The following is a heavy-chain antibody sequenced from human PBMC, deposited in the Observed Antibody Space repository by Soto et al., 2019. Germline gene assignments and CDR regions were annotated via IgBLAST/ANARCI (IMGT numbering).Heavy chain of an antibody. CDR3: ARDPTWFGDHDAFDI. CDR1: GFTFSSYG. D-gene: IGHD3-10*01. Sequence: QVQLVESGGGVVQPGRSLRLSCAASGFTFSSYGMHWVRQAPGKGLEWVAVIWYDGSNKYYADSVKGRFTISRDNSKNTLYLQMNSLRAEDTALYYCARDPTWFGDHDAFDIWGQGTMVTVSS. CDR2: IWYDGSNK. V-gene: IGHV3-33*01. J-gene: IGHJ3*02.